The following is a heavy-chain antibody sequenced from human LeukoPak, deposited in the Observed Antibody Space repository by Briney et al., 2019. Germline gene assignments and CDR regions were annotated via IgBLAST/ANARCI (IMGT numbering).Heavy chain of an antibody. CDR1: GFTFSAYA. J-gene: IGHJ4*02. Sequence: GGSLRLFCAASGFTFSAYAISWVRQAPGKGLEWVGRIKSKTDGGTTDYAAPVKGRFTISRDDSKNTLYLQMNSLKTEDTAVYYCTTLLWFGELSKYYWGQGTLVTVSS. D-gene: IGHD3-10*01. CDR2: IKSKTDGGTT. V-gene: IGHV3-15*01. CDR3: TTLLWFGELSKYY.